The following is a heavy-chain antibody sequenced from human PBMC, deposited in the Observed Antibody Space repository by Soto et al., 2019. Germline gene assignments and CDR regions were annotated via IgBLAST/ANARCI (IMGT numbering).Heavy chain of an antibody. Sequence: VCFQSTGFSVXYYGILWVRQAPVQSLEWLGWINAGNGKTKYSHKFQDRVTITMDTYATTTYMELSSMRSEDTAVFYCARSAKKTWLPDFWGQGTLGTVSS. CDR1: GFSVXYYG. CDR3: ARSAKKTWLPDF. V-gene: IGHV1-3*01. CDR2: INAGNGKT. J-gene: IGHJ1*01. D-gene: IGHD5-12*01.